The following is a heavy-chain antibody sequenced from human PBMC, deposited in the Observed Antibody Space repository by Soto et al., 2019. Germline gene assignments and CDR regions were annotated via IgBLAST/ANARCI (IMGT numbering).Heavy chain of an antibody. CDR2: IIPIFGTA. CDR1: GGTFSSYA. CDR3: ARHQRDIVVVPAAISDYYYYGMDV. D-gene: IGHD2-2*01. V-gene: IGHV1-69*01. J-gene: IGHJ6*02. Sequence: QVQLVQSGAEVKKPGSSVKVSCKASGGTFSSYAISWVRQAPGQGLEWMGGIIPIFGTANYAQKFQGRVTITAEESTSTTYIELSRPRSEDTAVYYCARHQRDIVVVPAAISDYYYYGMDVWGQGTTVTVSS.